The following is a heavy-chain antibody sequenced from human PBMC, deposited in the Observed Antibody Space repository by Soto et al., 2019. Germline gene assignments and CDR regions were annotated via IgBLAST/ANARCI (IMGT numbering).Heavy chain of an antibody. V-gene: IGHV3-48*01. D-gene: IGHD3-16*02. CDR2: ISSSSSTI. J-gene: IGHJ4*02. Sequence: GGSLRLSCAASGFTFSTYSMNWVRQAPGKGLEWVSYISSSSSTIFYTDSVKGRFTVSRDNAKNSLFLQMNSLRAEDTAVYYCARVLRYNYFDYWGQGTLVTVSS. CDR3: ARVLRYNYFDY. CDR1: GFTFSTYS.